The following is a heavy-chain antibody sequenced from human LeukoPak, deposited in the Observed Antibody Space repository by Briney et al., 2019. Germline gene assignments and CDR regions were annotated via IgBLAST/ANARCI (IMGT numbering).Heavy chain of an antibody. CDR2: ISGSGGRT. D-gene: IGHD1-26*01. Sequence: GGSLRLSCAAPGFTSSSLDMSWVRQAPGKGLEWVSDISGSGGRTYYADSVKGRFTISRDNSKNTLYLQMNSQRAEDTAVYYCAKTVGGRVVQFDYGGQGTLVTVSS. CDR1: GFTSSSLD. CDR3: AKTVGGRVVQFDY. J-gene: IGHJ4*02. V-gene: IGHV3-23*01.